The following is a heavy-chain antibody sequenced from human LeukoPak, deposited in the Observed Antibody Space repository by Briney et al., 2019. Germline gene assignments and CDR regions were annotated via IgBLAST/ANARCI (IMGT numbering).Heavy chain of an antibody. J-gene: IGHJ3*02. V-gene: IGHV3-13*04. CDR2: IDTAGGT. D-gene: IGHD6-19*01. Sequence: GGSLRLSCAASGFTFSSYDMHWVRQATGKGLEWVSGIDTAGGTYYPDSVKGRFTISRENAKNSLYLQMNSLRVGDTAVYYCARAGGSAWYAFDIWDQGTMVTVSS. CDR1: GFTFSSYD. CDR3: ARAGGSAWYAFDI.